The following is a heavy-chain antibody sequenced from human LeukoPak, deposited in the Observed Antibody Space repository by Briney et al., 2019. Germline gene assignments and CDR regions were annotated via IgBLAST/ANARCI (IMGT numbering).Heavy chain of an antibody. CDR1: GGTFSSYA. CDR2: IIPIFGTA. D-gene: IGHD3-22*01. V-gene: IGHV1-69*13. CDR3: ARERTVLNYDSSGYYPPDAFDI. Sequence: ASVKVSCKASGGTFSSYAISWVRQAPGQGLEWMGGIIPIFGTANYAQKFQGRVTITADESTSTAYMELSSLRSEDTAVYYCARERTVLNYDSSGYYPPDAFDIRGQGTMVTVSS. J-gene: IGHJ3*02.